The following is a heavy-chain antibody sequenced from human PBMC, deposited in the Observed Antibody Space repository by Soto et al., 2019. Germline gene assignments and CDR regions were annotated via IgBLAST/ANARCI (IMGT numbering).Heavy chain of an antibody. CDR2: MNPNSGNT. D-gene: IGHD6-13*01. CDR1: GYTFTSYD. J-gene: IGHJ6*02. Sequence: QVQLVQSGAEVKKPGASVKVSCKASGYTFTSYDINWVRQATGQGLEWMGWMNPNSGNTGYAQKFQGRVTMTRNTSISTAYMELSSLRSEDTAVYYCERGSIAAAGWFEGYYYYGMDVWGQGTTVTVSS. V-gene: IGHV1-8*01. CDR3: ERGSIAAAGWFEGYYYYGMDV.